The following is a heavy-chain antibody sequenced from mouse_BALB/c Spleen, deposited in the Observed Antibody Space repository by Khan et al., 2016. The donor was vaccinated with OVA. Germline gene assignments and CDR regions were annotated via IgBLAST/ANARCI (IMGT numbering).Heavy chain of an antibody. CDR2: INPGSGAL. CDR3: ARGGYDSLAY. V-gene: IGHV1-54*01. D-gene: IGHD2-3*01. J-gene: IGHJ3*01. CDR1: GYSFTDYL. Sequence: QLSGAELARPGTSVKVSCKASGYSFTDYLIDWVNQRPGQGLEWFGVINPGSGALNNNENFTGKATLTADKSSTTAYIQLSSLTSADSAVYFLARGGYDSLAYWGQGTLVTVSA.